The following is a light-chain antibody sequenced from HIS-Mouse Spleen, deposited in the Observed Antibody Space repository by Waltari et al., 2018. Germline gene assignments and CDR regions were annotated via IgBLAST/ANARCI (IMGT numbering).Light chain of an antibody. CDR1: ALPKKY. Sequence: SYELTQPPSVSVSPGQTARITCSGDALPKKYAYWYQQKSGQAPVVVIYEESKRQSGIPERFSGYSSGTMATLTISGAQVEDEADYYCYSTDSSGNHRVFGGGTKLTVL. J-gene: IGLJ2*01. V-gene: IGLV3-10*01. CDR3: YSTDSSGNHRV. CDR2: EES.